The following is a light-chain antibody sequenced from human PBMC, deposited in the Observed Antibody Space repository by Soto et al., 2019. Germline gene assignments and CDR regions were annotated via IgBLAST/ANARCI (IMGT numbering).Light chain of an antibody. J-gene: IGKJ1*01. CDR3: QQYTTSSRT. CDR2: GAS. Sequence: EIVLTQSPGTLSLSPGERATLSCRASQSLRNTYLAWYQQKPGQAPRLLIYGASSRATGIPDRFSGSGSGTAFTLTISRLEPEDFSVYFCQQYTTSSRTFGQGTKVEIK. CDR1: QSLRNTY. V-gene: IGKV3-20*01.